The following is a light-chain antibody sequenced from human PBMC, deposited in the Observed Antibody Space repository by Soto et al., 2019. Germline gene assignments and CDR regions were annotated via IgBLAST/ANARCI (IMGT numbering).Light chain of an antibody. CDR3: QHYGSLVLT. CDR2: GAS. Sequence: EIVLTQSPGTLSLSPGERATLSCRASQSVSSTYLAWYQQKPGQAPRLLIYGASSRATGIPDRFSGSGSGTDFTLNSSRLEPEDFAGYYCQHYGSLVLTFGGGTKVEIK. CDR1: QSVSSTY. J-gene: IGKJ4*01. V-gene: IGKV3-20*01.